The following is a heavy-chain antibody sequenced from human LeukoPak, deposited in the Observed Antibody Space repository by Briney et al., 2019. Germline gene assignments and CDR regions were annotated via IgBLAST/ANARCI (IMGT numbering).Heavy chain of an antibody. V-gene: IGHV3-30*18. D-gene: IGHD3-16*01. CDR2: ISYDGSNK. CDR1: GFTFSSYG. J-gene: IGHJ4*02. CDR3: AKDIRLRLGDPSFPSFDY. Sequence: GGSLRLSCAAFGFTFSSYGMHWVRQAPGKGLEWVALISYDGSNKYYADSVKGRFAISRDNSKNTLHLQMNSLRAEDTAVYYCAKDIRLRLGDPSFPSFDYWGQGTLVTVSS.